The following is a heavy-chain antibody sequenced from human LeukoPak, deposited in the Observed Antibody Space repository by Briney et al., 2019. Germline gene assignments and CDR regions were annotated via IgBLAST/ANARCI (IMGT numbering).Heavy chain of an antibody. D-gene: IGHD6-13*01. J-gene: IGHJ5*02. Sequence: ASVKVSCKASGYTFTSYYMHWVRQAPGQGLEWMGVIYPSSGSTSYAQRFQGRVTMTRDTSTSTVYMELSSLRSEDTAVYYCARTVSSTTWLDPWGQGTLVTVSS. V-gene: IGHV1-46*01. CDR2: IYPSSGST. CDR1: GYTFTSYY. CDR3: ARTVSSTTWLDP.